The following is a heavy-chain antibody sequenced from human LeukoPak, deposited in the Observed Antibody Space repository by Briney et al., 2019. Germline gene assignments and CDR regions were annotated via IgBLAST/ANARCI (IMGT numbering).Heavy chain of an antibody. D-gene: IGHD3-22*01. CDR2: IRGSGRDT. Sequence: GGSLRLSCAASGFTFSSYAMNWVRQAPVKGLEWVSTIRGSGRDTYYADSVKGRFTISRDNSNNTLYLQMNSLRAEDTAVYYCTTNYYDSSGYYPDFDYWGQGVLVTVSS. J-gene: IGHJ4*02. CDR3: TTNYYDSSGYYPDFDY. CDR1: GFTFSSYA. V-gene: IGHV3-23*01.